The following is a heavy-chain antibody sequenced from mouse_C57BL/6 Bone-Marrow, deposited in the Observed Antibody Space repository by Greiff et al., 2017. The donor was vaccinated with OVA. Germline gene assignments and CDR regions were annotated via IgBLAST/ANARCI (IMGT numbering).Heavy chain of an antibody. CDR1: GYTFTSYW. V-gene: IGHV1-64*01. D-gene: IGHD1-1*01. CDR3: ARLGTVVASEDY. Sequence: QVQLQQPGAELVKPGASVKLSCKASGYTFTSYWMHWVKQRPGQGLEWIGMIHPNSGSTNYNEKFKSKATLTVDKSSSTAYMQLSSLTSEDSAVYYCARLGTVVASEDYWGQGTTLTVSS. CDR2: IHPNSGST. J-gene: IGHJ2*01.